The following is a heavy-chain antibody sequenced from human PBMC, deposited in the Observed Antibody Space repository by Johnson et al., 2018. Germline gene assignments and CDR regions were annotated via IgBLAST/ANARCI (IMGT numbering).Heavy chain of an antibody. CDR1: GFTFSTYW. CDR2: IKEDGSEK. J-gene: IGHJ3*02. V-gene: IGHV3-7*01. CDR3: SIRPHGDYSSSWPGFGGLDI. Sequence: VQLVQSGGGLVQPGGSLRLSCEASGFTFSTYWMNWVRQAPGKGLEWVATIKEDGSEKYYMDSVKGRFTISRDNSKNSVYLQLNSLRVEDTAAYFCSIRPHGDYSSSWPGFGGLDIWGQGTTVTVSS. D-gene: IGHD6-13*01.